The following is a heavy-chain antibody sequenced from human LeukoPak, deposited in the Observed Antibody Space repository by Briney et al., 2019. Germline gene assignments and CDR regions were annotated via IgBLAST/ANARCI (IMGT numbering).Heavy chain of an antibody. Sequence: SETLSPTCTVSGGSISSYYWSWIRQPPGKGLEWIGYIYYSGSTNYNPSLKSRVTISVDTSKNQFSLKLSSVTAADAAVYYCARGIHYGDYDYWGQGTLVTVSS. V-gene: IGHV4-59*01. CDR1: GGSISSYY. CDR2: IYYSGST. CDR3: ARGIHYGDYDY. D-gene: IGHD4-17*01. J-gene: IGHJ4*02.